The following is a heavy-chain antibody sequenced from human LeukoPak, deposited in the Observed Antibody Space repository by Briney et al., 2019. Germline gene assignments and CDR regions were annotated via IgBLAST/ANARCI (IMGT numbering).Heavy chain of an antibody. CDR1: GFTFSDYY. V-gene: IGHV3-11*01. CDR2: ISSSGSTI. J-gene: IGHJ4*02. D-gene: IGHD6-13*01. Sequence: PGGSLRLSCAASGFTFSDYYMSWIRQAPGKGLEWVSYISSSGSTIYYADSVKGRFTISRDNAKNSLYLQMNSLRAEDTAVYYCASEMGAAAGPKSTFDYWGQGTLVTVSS. CDR3: ASEMGAAAGPKSTFDY.